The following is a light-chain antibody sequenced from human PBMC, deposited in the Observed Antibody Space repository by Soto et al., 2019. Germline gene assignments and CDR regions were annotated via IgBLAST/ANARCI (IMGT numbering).Light chain of an antibody. CDR3: QQSYRFPKT. CDR2: AAS. J-gene: IGKJ1*01. V-gene: IGKV1-39*01. CDR1: QTVTSY. Sequence: DVQMTQSPSSLSASVGDSLTLTCRASQTVTSYLNWYQQKPGKAPKLLIYAASTLQSGVPSRFSGSGSGTEFTLTIISLQPEDFATYYCQQSYRFPKTFGRGTKVAIK.